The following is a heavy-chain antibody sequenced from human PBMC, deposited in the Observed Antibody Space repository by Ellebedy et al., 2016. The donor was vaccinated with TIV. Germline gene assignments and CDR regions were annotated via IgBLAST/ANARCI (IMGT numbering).Heavy chain of an antibody. J-gene: IGHJ4*02. Sequence: GESLKISCAASGFTFSNYWMNWVRQAPGKGLEWVANIKPEGSEKYYVDSVKGRFTISRDNAKNSLYLQMNSLRAEDTAVYYCARETQDSSGGFDYWGQGTLVTVSS. V-gene: IGHV3-7*01. CDR3: ARETQDSSGGFDY. D-gene: IGHD6-19*01. CDR1: GFTFSNYW. CDR2: IKPEGSEK.